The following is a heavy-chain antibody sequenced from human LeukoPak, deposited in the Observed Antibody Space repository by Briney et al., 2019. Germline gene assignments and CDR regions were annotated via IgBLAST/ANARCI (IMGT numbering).Heavy chain of an antibody. D-gene: IGHD1-26*01. CDR3: ARDLLIVGATSLDY. V-gene: IGHV1-18*01. CDR1: GYTFTSYG. CDR2: ISAYNGNT. Sequence: ASVKVSCKASGYTFTSYGISWVRQAPGQGLEWMGWISAYNGNTNYAQKLQGRVTMTTDTSTSTAYMELRSLRSDDTAVYYCARDLLIVGATSLDYWGQGTLATVSS. J-gene: IGHJ4*02.